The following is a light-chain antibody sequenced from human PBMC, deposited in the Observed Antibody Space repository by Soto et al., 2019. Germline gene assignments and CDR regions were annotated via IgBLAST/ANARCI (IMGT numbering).Light chain of an antibody. CDR1: QGVSGY. CDR2: DSS. CDR3: QQANSFRPP. Sequence: EILLTQSPATLSLSPGERATLSCRSSQGVSGYLAWYQQKPGQAPRLRIYDSSNMATGILDSFSGSGPGTDFTLTIRRLQPEDFATYYCQQANSFRPPFGQRTPLATK. J-gene: IGKJ5*01. V-gene: IGKV3D-11*01.